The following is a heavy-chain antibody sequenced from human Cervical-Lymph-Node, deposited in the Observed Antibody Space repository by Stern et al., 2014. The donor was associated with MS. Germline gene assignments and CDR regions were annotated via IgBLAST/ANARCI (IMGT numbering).Heavy chain of an antibody. V-gene: IGHV1-69*12. Sequence: QVQLVQSGAEVKKPGSSVKVSCKASGGTFNSFAISWVRQAPGQGLEWMGGIIPIFGTANYAQKFQGRVTITADESTSTVNMEVGSLRSEDTAVYYCARGPDHSGGYYYAYWGQGTLVTVSS. CDR1: GGTFNSFA. J-gene: IGHJ4*02. D-gene: IGHD3-22*01. CDR2: IIPIFGTA. CDR3: ARGPDHSGGYYYAY.